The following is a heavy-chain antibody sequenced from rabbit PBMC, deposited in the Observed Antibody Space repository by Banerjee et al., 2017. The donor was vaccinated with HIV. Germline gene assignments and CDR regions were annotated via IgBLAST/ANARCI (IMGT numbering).Heavy chain of an antibody. CDR1: GFDISSYY. CDR2: IGTGSGRT. V-gene: IGHV1S40*01. D-gene: IGHD1-1*01. CDR3: GSGYSDIYFNL. J-gene: IGHJ4*01. Sequence: QSLEESGGDLVKPGASLTLTCTASGFDISSYYISWVRQAPGKGLEWIGCIGTGSGRTYYASWAKGRFTISKTSSTTVTLQMTSLTAADTATYFCGSGYSDIYFNLWGPGTLVTVS.